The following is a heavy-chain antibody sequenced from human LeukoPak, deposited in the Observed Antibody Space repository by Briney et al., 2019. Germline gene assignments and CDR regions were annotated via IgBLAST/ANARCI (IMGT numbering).Heavy chain of an antibody. J-gene: IGHJ3*02. CDR3: AREGSEWSDASDI. V-gene: IGHV4-31*03. CDR1: GGSISSGGYY. Sequence: TTSQTLSLTCTVSGGSISSGGYYWSWIRQHPGKGLEWIGYIYYSGSTYYNPSLKSRVTISVDTSKNQFSLKLSSVTAADTAVYYCAREGSEWSDASDIWGQGTMVTVSS. CDR2: IYYSGST. D-gene: IGHD3-3*01.